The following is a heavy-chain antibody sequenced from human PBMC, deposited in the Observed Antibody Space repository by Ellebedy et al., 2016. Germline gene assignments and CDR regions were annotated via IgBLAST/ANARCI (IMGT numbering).Heavy chain of an antibody. V-gene: IGHV3-9*01. CDR2: IDWNSGNI. J-gene: IGHJ4*02. Sequence: GGSLRLSCVASGFIFDDYAMHWVRQAPGKGLEWVSGIDWNSGNIDYADSVRGRFTISRDNAKNSLYLQMSSLSAEDTALYYCAKDMGSGSYTVFEYWGQGALVTVSS. D-gene: IGHD1-26*01. CDR3: AKDMGSGSYTVFEY. CDR1: GFIFDDYA.